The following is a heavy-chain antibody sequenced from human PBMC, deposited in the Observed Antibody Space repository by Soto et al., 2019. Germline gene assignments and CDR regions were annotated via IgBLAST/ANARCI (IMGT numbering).Heavy chain of an antibody. CDR1: GFTFTRYS. J-gene: IGHJ4*02. CDR2: ISSTTNYI. Sequence: GGSLRLSCVASGFTFTRYSMNWVRQAPGKGLEWVSSISSTTNYIYYADSMKGRFTVSRDNAKNSVYLEMNSLSAEDTAVYYFARESEDLTSNFDYWGQGTLVTVSS. CDR3: ARESEDLTSNFDY. V-gene: IGHV3-21*01.